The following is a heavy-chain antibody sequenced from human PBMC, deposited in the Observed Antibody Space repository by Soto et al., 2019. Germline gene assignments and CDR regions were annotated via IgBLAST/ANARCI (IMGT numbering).Heavy chain of an antibody. V-gene: IGHV1-69*06. Sequence: SVKVSCKASGGTFSSYAISWVRQAPGQGLEWMGGIIPIFGTANYAQKFQGRVTTTADKSTSTAYMELSSLRSEDTAVYYCASSNPTYYDILTGYVFDYWGQGTLVTVSS. CDR3: ASSNPTYYDILTGYVFDY. J-gene: IGHJ4*02. CDR2: IIPIFGTA. D-gene: IGHD3-9*01. CDR1: GGTFSSYA.